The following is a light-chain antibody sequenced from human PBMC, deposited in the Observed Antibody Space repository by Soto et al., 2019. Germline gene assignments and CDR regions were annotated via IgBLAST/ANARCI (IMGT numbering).Light chain of an antibody. V-gene: IGKV3-15*01. CDR2: GAS. CDR3: QHYYNWPPWT. Sequence: IVMTQSPVTLSVSPGERATLSCRASQYVSTSLAWYQHKPGQAPRLLIFGASTRATGIPPRFSGSGSGTEFTLTISSLQSEDSAIYYCQHYYNWPPWTFGQGTKVDIK. CDR1: QYVSTS. J-gene: IGKJ1*01.